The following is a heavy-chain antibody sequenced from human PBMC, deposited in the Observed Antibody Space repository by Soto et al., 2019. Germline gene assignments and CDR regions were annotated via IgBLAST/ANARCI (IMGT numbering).Heavy chain of an antibody. CDR3: ARGVYCTNGVCFRRLNWFDP. Sequence: PSETLSLTCTVSGGSISSGDYYWSWIRQPPGKGLEWIGYIYYSGSTYYNPSLKSRVTISVDTSKNQFSLKLSSVTAADTAVYYCARGVYCTNGVCFRRLNWFDPWGQGTLVTVSS. J-gene: IGHJ5*02. CDR2: IYYSGST. D-gene: IGHD2-8*01. CDR1: GGSISSGDYY. V-gene: IGHV4-30-4*01.